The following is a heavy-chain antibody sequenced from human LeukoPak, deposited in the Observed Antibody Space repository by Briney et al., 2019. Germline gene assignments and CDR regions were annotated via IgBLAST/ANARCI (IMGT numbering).Heavy chain of an antibody. D-gene: IGHD3-16*01. CDR2: IKHDGSET. J-gene: IGHJ6*02. Sequence: GGSLRLSCAASGFTFSSIWMSWVRQAPGKGLEWVANIKHDGSETNYVDSVKGRFSISRDNAKNSLHLQMYSLRVEDTAVYYCAKNGGPHGMDVWGLGTTVTVS. CDR1: GFTFSSIW. V-gene: IGHV3-7*02. CDR3: AKNGGPHGMDV.